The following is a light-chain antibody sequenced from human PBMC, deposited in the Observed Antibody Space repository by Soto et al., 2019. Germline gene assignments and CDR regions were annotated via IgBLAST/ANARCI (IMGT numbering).Light chain of an antibody. CDR3: QQYVSAPYT. CDR1: QSVSSSY. CDR2: GAS. Sequence: EIGLTQSPGTLSLSPGERATLSCRASQSVSSSYLAWYQQKPGQAPRLIIYGASDRATGIPDRFSGSGSGTDFTLTISRLEPEDFAVYYCQQYVSAPYTFGQGTKLEIK. J-gene: IGKJ2*01. V-gene: IGKV3-20*01.